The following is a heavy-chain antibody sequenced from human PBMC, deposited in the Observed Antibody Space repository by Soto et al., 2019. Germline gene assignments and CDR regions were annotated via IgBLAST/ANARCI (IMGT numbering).Heavy chain of an antibody. CDR3: ARNSGANFDF. CDR1: VDSVSSNSAT. V-gene: IGHV6-1*01. Sequence: SQTLSLTCAISVDSVSSNSATWNLISQSPSRGLEWLGRTYSRSKWYNDYALSLKGRITINPDTSKNQFSLHLHSVTPEDTAVYYCARNSGANFDFWGQGNLVPVSS. J-gene: IGHJ4*02. D-gene: IGHD2-15*01. CDR2: TYSRSKWYN.